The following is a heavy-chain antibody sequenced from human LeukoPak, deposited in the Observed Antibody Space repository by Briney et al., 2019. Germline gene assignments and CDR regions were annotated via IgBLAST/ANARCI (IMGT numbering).Heavy chain of an antibody. CDR3: ARVIEYYFDY. V-gene: IGHV3-66*01. CDR2: IYSGGST. D-gene: IGHD2-15*01. Sequence: GGSLRLSCAASGFTVSSNYMSWVRQAPGKGLEWGSVIYSGGSTYYADSVKGRFTISRDNSKNTLYLQMNSLRAEDTAVYYCARVIEYYFDYWGQGTLVTVSS. CDR1: GFTVSSNY. J-gene: IGHJ4*02.